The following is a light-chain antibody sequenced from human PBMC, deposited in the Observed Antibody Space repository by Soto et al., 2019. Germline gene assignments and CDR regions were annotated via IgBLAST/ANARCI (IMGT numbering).Light chain of an antibody. CDR1: QSVTTW. V-gene: IGKV1-5*03. CDR2: KAS. J-gene: IGKJ1*01. CDR3: HFYGSSPPT. Sequence: DNQMTQSPSTLSESVGDRVTITCRASQSVTTWLAWYQQKPGKAPKLLIYKASTLKSGVPSRFSGSGSGTEFTLTISSLQPDDFAVYYCHFYGSSPPTVGKGTTLDIK.